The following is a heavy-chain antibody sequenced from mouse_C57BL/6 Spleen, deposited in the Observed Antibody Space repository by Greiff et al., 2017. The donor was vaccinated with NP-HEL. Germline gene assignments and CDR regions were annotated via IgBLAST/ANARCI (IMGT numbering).Heavy chain of an antibody. V-gene: IGHV1-69*01. D-gene: IGHD2-2*01. CDR3: ARRYGYDEGYAMDY. J-gene: IGHJ4*01. CDR1: GYTFTSYW. Sequence: QVQLQQPGAELLMPGAPVKLSCKASGYTFTSYWLHWVKQRPGQGLEWIGEFDPSDSYTNYNQKFKGKSTLTVDKSSSTAYMQLSSLTSEDSAVYYCARRYGYDEGYAMDYWGQGTSVTVAS. CDR2: FDPSDSYT.